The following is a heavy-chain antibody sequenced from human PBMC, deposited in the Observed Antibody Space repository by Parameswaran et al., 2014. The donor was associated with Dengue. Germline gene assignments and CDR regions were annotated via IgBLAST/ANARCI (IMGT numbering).Heavy chain of an antibody. Sequence: VRQAPGKGLEWVANIAPDASDKIYVDSVKGRFTISRDNTKNSLYLQMNSLRVEDTAVYYCARENGGWFRGDLWGQGTLVTVSS. V-gene: IGHV3-7*01. J-gene: IGHJ5*02. CDR2: IAPDASDK. D-gene: IGHD6-19*01. CDR3: ARENGGWFRGDL.